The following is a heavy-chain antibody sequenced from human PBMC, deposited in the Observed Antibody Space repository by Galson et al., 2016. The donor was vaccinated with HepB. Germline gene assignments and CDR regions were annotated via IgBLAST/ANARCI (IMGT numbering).Heavy chain of an antibody. D-gene: IGHD4-23*01. CDR3: LRGSQQLHRASGFDH. CDR1: GFTFSIFA. V-gene: IGHV3-64D*08. J-gene: IGHJ5*02. CDR2: ICNTGDTT. Sequence: SLRLSCAASGFTFSIFAMHWVRQAPGKGLDYVAGICNTGDTTYNEDSVKDRFTISRDNSKNTVYLQMSSLSPEDTAVYYYLRGSQQLHRASGFDHWGQGTLVTVSS.